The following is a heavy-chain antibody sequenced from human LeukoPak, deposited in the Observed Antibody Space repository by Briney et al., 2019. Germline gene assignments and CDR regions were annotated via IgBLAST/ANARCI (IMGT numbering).Heavy chain of an antibody. CDR2: IYYSGST. V-gene: IGHV4-39*01. CDR3: ARHGRDGDYVAY. J-gene: IGHJ4*02. D-gene: IGHD4-17*01. CDR1: GGSISSSSYY. Sequence: KPSENLSLNCTVSGGSISSSSYYWGWLRQPPGKGLEWIGSIYYSGSTYYNPSLKSRVTISVDTSKNQFSLKLSSVTAADTAVYYCARHGRDGDYVAYWGQGTLVTVSS.